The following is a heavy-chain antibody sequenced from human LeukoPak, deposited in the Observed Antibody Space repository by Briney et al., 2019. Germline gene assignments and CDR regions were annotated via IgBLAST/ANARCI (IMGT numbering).Heavy chain of an antibody. D-gene: IGHD3-16*02. Sequence: SETLSLTCAVYGGSFSGYYWSWIRQPPGKGLEWIGEINHSGGTNYNPSLKSRVTISVDTSKNQFSLKLSSVTAADTAVYYCARGLLYDYVWGSYRWIAFDIWGQGTMVTVSS. CDR1: GGSFSGYY. CDR2: INHSGGT. CDR3: ARGLLYDYVWGSYRWIAFDI. J-gene: IGHJ3*02. V-gene: IGHV4-34*01.